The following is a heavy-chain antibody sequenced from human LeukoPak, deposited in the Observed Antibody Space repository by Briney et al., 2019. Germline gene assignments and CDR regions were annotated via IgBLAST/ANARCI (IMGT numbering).Heavy chain of an antibody. CDR3: ARRRTYYYDSSGYYVTFFDY. D-gene: IGHD3-22*01. CDR2: INHSGST. Sequence: SETLSLTCAVYGGCFSGYYWSWIRQPPGKGLEWIGEINHSGSTNYNPSLKSRVTISVDTSKNQFSLKLSSVTAADTAVYYCARRRTYYYDSSGYYVTFFDYWGQGTLVTVSS. V-gene: IGHV4-34*01. J-gene: IGHJ4*02. CDR1: GGCFSGYY.